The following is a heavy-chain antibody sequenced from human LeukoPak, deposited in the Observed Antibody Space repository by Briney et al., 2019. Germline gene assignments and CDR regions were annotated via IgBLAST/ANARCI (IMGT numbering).Heavy chain of an antibody. Sequence: ESLKISCKGSGYSINNYWIGWVRQMPGKGLEWMGIIYPADSDIRYSPSFQGQVTISADKSISTAYLQWSSLKASDTAMYYCARQEYCSGGSCYTWFDPWGQGTLVTVSS. CDR3: ARQEYCSGGSCYTWFDP. V-gene: IGHV5-51*01. CDR1: GYSINNYW. CDR2: IYPADSDI. D-gene: IGHD2-15*01. J-gene: IGHJ5*02.